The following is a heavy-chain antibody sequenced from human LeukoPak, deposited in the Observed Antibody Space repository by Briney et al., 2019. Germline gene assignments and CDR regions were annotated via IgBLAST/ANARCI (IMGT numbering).Heavy chain of an antibody. CDR2: INHSGST. J-gene: IGHJ5*02. CDR1: GGSFSGYY. D-gene: IGHD5-24*01. CDR3: ACRDGYNYAWFDP. Sequence: SETLSLTCAVYGGSFSGYYWSWIRQPPGKGLEWIGEINHSGSTNYNPSLKSRVTISVDTSKNQFSLKLSSVTAADTAVYYCACRDGYNYAWFDPWGQGTLVTVSS. V-gene: IGHV4-34*01.